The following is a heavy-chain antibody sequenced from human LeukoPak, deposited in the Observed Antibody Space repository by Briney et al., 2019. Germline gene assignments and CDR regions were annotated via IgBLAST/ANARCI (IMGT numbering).Heavy chain of an antibody. Sequence: SVTVSCKASGFTFTSSAMQWVRQARGQRLEWIGWIVVGSGNTNYAQKFQGRVTMTRDTSTSTVYMELSSLRSEDTAVYYCARGGKAVAGTSYDAFDIWGQGTMVTVSS. D-gene: IGHD6-19*01. V-gene: IGHV1-58*02. J-gene: IGHJ3*02. CDR2: IVVGSGNT. CDR3: ARGGKAVAGTSYDAFDI. CDR1: GFTFTSSA.